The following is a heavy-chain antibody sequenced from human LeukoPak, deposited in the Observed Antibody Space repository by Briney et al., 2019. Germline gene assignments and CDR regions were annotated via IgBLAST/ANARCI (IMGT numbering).Heavy chain of an antibody. V-gene: IGHV3-33*06. Sequence: GRSLRLSCAASGFTFSSYGMHWVRQAPGKGLEWVAVIWYGGSNKYYADSVKGRFTISRDNSKNTLYLQMNSLRAEDTAVYYCAKVGLGESRWLDYWGQGTLVTVSS. CDR2: IWYGGSNK. CDR1: GFTFSSYG. J-gene: IGHJ4*02. CDR3: AKVGLGESRWLDY. D-gene: IGHD3-10*01.